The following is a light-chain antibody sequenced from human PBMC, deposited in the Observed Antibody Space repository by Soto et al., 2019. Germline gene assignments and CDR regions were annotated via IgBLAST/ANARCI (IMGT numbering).Light chain of an antibody. V-gene: IGKV1D-13*01. CDR1: QAISSG. CDR3: QQFNNYPLT. CDR2: DAS. Sequence: IQMTPSPSSLSASVGDRVTITCRASQAISSGLAWYQQKPGKAPKLLIHDASSLESGVPSRFSGSGSGTDFTLTISRLQPEDFATYYCQQFNNYPLTFGGGTKVDIK. J-gene: IGKJ4*01.